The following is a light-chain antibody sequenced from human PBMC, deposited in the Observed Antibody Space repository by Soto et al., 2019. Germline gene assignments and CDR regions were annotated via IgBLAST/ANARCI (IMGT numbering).Light chain of an antibody. V-gene: IGKV3-20*01. Sequence: EIVLTQSPGTLSLSPGERATLPCRASQSVSSNYLAWYQQKPAQAPRLLIYGASSRATGIPDRFSGSGSGTDFTLAISRLEPEDFAVYYCQQYSGSPPTTFGQGTRLE. CDR1: QSVSSNY. CDR3: QQYSGSPPTT. CDR2: GAS. J-gene: IGKJ5*01.